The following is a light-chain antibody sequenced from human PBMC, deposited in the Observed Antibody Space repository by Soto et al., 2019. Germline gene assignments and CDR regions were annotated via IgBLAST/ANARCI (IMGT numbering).Light chain of an antibody. CDR2: EGS. Sequence: QSALTQPASVSGSPGQSITISCTGTSSDVGSYNLVSWYQQHPGKAPKLMIYEGSKRPSGVSNRFSGSKSGNTASLTISGRQAEDEADYYCCSYAGKVFGTGTKLTVL. CDR3: CSYAGKV. CDR1: SSDVGSYNL. V-gene: IGLV2-23*01. J-gene: IGLJ1*01.